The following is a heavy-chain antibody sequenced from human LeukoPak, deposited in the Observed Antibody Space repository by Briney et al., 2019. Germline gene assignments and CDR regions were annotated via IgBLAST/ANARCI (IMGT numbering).Heavy chain of an antibody. D-gene: IGHD3-16*01. CDR2: TYYRSKWYN. CDR3: ARAGKDVWEY. Sequence: QTLSLTWAISGDSLSNYSAAWNWITESPSRCLEWLGRTYYRSKWYNDYEVSVKSPININPDTAKNQFFLQLNSVTREETDMSWCARAGKDVWEYWGQGTLVNVSS. V-gene: IGHV6-1*01. CDR1: GDSLSNYSAA. J-gene: IGHJ4*02.